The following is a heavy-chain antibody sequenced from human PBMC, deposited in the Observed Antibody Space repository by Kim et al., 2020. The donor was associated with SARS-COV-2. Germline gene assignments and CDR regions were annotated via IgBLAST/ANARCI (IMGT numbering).Heavy chain of an antibody. CDR1: GFTFSSYG. CDR2: ISYDGSNK. Sequence: GGSLRLSCAASGFTFSSYGMHWVRQAPGKGLEWVAVISYDGSNKYYADSVKGRFTISRDNSKNTLYLQMNSLRAEDTAVYYCAKGPAAIDYWGEGTLVTAAS. CDR3: AKGPAAIDY. J-gene: IGHJ4*02. V-gene: IGHV3-30*18. D-gene: IGHD2-2*01.